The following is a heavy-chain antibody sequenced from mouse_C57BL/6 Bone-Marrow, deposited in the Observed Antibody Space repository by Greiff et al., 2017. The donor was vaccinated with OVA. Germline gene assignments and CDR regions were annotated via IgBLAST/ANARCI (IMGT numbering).Heavy chain of an antibody. D-gene: IGHD2-4*01. J-gene: IGHJ2*01. CDR3: ARGYDYDRFDY. CDR1: GFSLTSYG. V-gene: IGHV2-2*01. Sequence: QVQLQQSGPGLVQPSQSLSITCTVSGFSLTSYGVHWVRQSPGKGLEWLGVIWSGGSTDYNAAFISRLSISKDNSKSQVFFKMNSLQADDTAIYYCARGYDYDRFDYWGQGTTLTVSS. CDR2: IWSGGST.